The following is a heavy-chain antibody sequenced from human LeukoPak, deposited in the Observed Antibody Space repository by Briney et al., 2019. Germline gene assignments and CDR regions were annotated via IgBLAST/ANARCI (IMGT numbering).Heavy chain of an antibody. V-gene: IGHV1-2*02. CDR3: ARSGEYCSRTSCYYAY. J-gene: IGHJ4*02. D-gene: IGHD2-2*01. CDR2: INTNSGGT. Sequence: ASVKVSCKASGYAFTGYYMHWVRQAPGQGLEWMGWINTNSGGTNYAQKFQGRVTMTRDTSISTAYMELSRLRSDDTAVYYCARSGEYCSRTSCYYAYWGQGTLVTVSS. CDR1: GYAFTGYY.